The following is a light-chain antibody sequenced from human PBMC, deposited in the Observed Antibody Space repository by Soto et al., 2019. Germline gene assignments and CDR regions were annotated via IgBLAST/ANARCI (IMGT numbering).Light chain of an antibody. CDR2: GAS. Sequence: EIVLTQSPGTLSLSPGERATLSCRASQSVSSTYLAWYQQKPAQPPSPLTYGASSRATGIPDRFSGSGSGTDFTLTISRLEPEDFAVYYCQQYGSSPGTFGQGTKVEIK. CDR3: QQYGSSPGT. CDR1: QSVSSTY. V-gene: IGKV3-20*01. J-gene: IGKJ1*01.